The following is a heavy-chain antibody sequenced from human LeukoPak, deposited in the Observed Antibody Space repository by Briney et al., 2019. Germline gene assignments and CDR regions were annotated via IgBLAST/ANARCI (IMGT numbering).Heavy chain of an antibody. V-gene: IGHV4-34*01. D-gene: IGHD2-21*02. J-gene: IGHJ4*02. CDR1: SGSFSGYY. CDR3: ARVPSTVVVTPTAFDY. Sequence: SETLSLTCAVYSGSFSGYYWSWIRQPPGKGLEWIGEINHSGSTNYNPSLKSRVTISVDTSKNQFSLKLSSVTAADTAVYYCARVPSTVVVTPTAFDYWGQGTLVTVSS. CDR2: INHSGST.